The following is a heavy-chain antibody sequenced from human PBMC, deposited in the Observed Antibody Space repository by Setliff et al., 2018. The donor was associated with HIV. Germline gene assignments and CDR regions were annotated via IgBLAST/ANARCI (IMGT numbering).Heavy chain of an antibody. CDR2: ISSSDNTI. Sequence: GGSLRLSCAASGFTFSSYEMNWVRQAPGKGLEWVSYISSSDNTIHYADSVKGRFTISRDNAENSLYLQMNSLRAEDTAVYYCARPNYYDSSGSFDYWGQGTLVTVSS. CDR1: GFTFSSYE. J-gene: IGHJ4*02. V-gene: IGHV3-48*03. D-gene: IGHD3-22*01. CDR3: ARPNYYDSSGSFDY.